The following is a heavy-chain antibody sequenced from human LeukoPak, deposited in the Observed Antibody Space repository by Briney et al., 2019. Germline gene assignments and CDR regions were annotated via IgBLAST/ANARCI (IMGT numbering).Heavy chain of an antibody. CDR2: INHSGST. J-gene: IGHJ4*02. Sequence: SETLSLTCTVSGGSISGYYWSWIRQPPGKGLEWIGEINHSGSTNYNPSLKSRVTISVDTSKNQFSLKLSSVTAADTAVYYCARLYLDYGDYYFDYWGQGTLVTVSS. CDR3: ARLYLDYGDYYFDY. CDR1: GGSISGYY. V-gene: IGHV4-34*01. D-gene: IGHD4-17*01.